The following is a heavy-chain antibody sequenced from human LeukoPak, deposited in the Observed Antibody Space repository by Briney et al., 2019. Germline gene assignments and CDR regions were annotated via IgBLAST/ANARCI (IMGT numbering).Heavy chain of an antibody. D-gene: IGHD3-22*01. CDR1: GFTFSSYG. CDR3: AKGHYDGGSYYYFDY. V-gene: IGHV3-33*06. CDR2: IWYDGSNK. Sequence: GGSLRLSCAASGFTFSSYGMHWVRQAPGKGLEWVAVIWYDGSNKYYADSVKGRFTISRDNSKNTLYLQMNSLRAEDTAEYYCAKGHYDGGSYYYFDYWGQGTLVTVSS. J-gene: IGHJ4*02.